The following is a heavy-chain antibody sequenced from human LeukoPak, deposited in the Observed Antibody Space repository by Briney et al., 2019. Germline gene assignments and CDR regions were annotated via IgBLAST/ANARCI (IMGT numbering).Heavy chain of an antibody. CDR3: AEDRPMAAAWEDY. D-gene: IGHD6-13*01. CDR1: GFPFRSYA. J-gene: IGHJ4*02. Sequence: GGSVRLSCAASGFPFRSYAMSWVRQAARKGLEWVSAICVCRGSPHYADSAKGRFTISRDNSKNTLYLKMNSLRAEDTAVYSCAEDRPMAAAWEDYWGQGTLVTVSS. V-gene: IGHV3-23*01. CDR2: ICVCRGSP.